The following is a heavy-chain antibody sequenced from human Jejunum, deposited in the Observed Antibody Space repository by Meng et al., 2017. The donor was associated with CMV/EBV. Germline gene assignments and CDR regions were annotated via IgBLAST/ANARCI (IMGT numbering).Heavy chain of an antibody. Sequence: SIRTYWWSWIRQSPGKGLEWIGYIHHSGITNHNPSLRSRVIMSVDTSNNQFSLKLTSVTAADTAVYYCARDSYHYGSSTYNWFDPWGQGILVTVSS. CDR2: IHHSGIT. CDR3: ARDSYHYGSSTYNWFDP. J-gene: IGHJ5*02. V-gene: IGHV4-59*01. D-gene: IGHD3-10*01. CDR1: SIRTYW.